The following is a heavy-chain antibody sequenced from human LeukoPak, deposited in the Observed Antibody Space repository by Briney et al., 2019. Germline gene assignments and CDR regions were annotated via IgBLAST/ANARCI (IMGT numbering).Heavy chain of an antibody. Sequence: PSETLSLTCTVSGGSISSSSYYWSWIRQPAGKGLEWIGRIYTSGSTNYNPSLKSRVTTSVDTSKNQFSLKLSSVTAADTAVYYCARDGVVTDAFDIWGQGTMVTVSS. V-gene: IGHV4-61*02. CDR3: ARDGVVTDAFDI. J-gene: IGHJ3*02. D-gene: IGHD2-21*02. CDR2: IYTSGST. CDR1: GGSISSSSYY.